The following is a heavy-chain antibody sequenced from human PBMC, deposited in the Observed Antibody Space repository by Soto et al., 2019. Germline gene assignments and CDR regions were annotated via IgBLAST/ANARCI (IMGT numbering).Heavy chain of an antibody. J-gene: IGHJ4*02. CDR3: ARKPFAATGFYFDD. CDR1: GYNFNNYW. D-gene: IGHD6-13*01. CDR2: IYPDDSDT. V-gene: IGHV5-51*01. Sequence: GEYLKISCKASGYNFNNYWIGWVRHMPEKGLEWMGFIYPDDSDTKYSPSFQVQSTISVDKTITTTSLQSSSLNASDTAMSYFARKPFAATGFYFDDWDQGTLVTVSS.